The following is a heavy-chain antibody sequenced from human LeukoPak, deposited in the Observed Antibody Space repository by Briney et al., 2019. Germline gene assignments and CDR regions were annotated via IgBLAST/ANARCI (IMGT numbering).Heavy chain of an antibody. CDR3: AREYTTSSSFDS. D-gene: IGHD6-6*01. CDR1: GYSFSNYW. J-gene: IGHJ4*02. Sequence: GESLKISCKGSGYSFSNYWIGRVRQMPGKGLEWMGIIYPGDSDTRYSPSFRGQVTISADKSISTAYLQWSSLKASDTAMYYCAREYTTSSSFDSWGQGTLVTVSS. V-gene: IGHV5-51*01. CDR2: IYPGDSDT.